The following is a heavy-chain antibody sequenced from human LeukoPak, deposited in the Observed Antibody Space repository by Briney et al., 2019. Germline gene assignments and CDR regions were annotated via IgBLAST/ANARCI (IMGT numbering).Heavy chain of an antibody. Sequence: PGGSLRLSCAASGFTFSSYSMNWVRQAPGKGLEWVSYISSSSSTTYYADSVKGRFTISRDNSKNSLYLQMNSLRAEDTAVYYCARGLSYGFSDFVYWGQGTLVTVSS. CDR1: GFTFSSYS. J-gene: IGHJ4*02. CDR3: ARGLSYGFSDFVY. D-gene: IGHD2/OR15-2a*01. V-gene: IGHV3-48*01. CDR2: ISSSSSTT.